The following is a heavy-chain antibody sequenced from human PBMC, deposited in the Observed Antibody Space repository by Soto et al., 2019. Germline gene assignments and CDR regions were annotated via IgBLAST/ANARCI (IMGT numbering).Heavy chain of an antibody. Sequence: GGSLRLSCAASGFTFSSYWMHWVRQAPGKGLVWVSRINSDGSSTSYADSVKGRFTISRDNAKNTLYLQMNSLRAEDTAVYYCVADSSYGSHWVSHFDQWGRGTLVTVSS. CDR3: VADSSYGSHWVSHFDQ. CDR2: INSDGSST. D-gene: IGHD3-16*01. V-gene: IGHV3-74*01. CDR1: GFTFSSYW. J-gene: IGHJ4*02.